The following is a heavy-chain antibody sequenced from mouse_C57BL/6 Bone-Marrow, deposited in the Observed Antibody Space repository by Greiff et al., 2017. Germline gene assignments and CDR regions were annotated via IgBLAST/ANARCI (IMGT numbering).Heavy chain of an antibody. Sequence: EVTLVASGGGLVKPGGSLTLSCAASGFTFSSYTMSWVRQTPEKRLQWVAAISGGGGNTYYPDSVKGRFPISRDNDKNILYLQMSSLRSEDTALYYCSRQVTTVLATKYFDVWGTGTTVTVSS. CDR3: SRQVTTVLATKYFDV. D-gene: IGHD1-1*01. CDR1: GFTFSSYT. V-gene: IGHV5-9*01. J-gene: IGHJ1*03. CDR2: ISGGGGNT.